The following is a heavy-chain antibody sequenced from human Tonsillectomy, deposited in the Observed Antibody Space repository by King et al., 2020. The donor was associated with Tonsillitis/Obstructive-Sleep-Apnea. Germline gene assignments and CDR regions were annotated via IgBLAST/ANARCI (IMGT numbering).Heavy chain of an antibody. V-gene: IGHV3-53*01. Sequence: VQLVESGGGLIQPGGSLRLSCAASGFSVSSNFMTWVRQAPGKGLEWVAIIYSGGSGVNTYYADSVTGRFTISRDNSNNTVYLQMNSLRAEDTAVYYCTRERLNNWIDPWGQGTLVTVSS. CDR1: GFSVSSNF. D-gene: IGHD6-19*01. CDR3: TRERLNNWIDP. CDR2: IYSGGSGVNT. J-gene: IGHJ5*02.